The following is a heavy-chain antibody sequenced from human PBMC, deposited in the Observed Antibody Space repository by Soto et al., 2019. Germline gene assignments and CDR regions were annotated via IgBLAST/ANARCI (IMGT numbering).Heavy chain of an antibody. CDR2: FSYSGTT. Sequence: SSETLSLTCTVSGFSVTSGTFYWSWIRQPPGEGLEWIGHFSYSGTTNYNPSLESRVAISVDTSKNQFSMRLTSVTTADTAVYYCARGDALNWYDLWGQGTLVTVSS. CDR1: GFSVTSGTFY. J-gene: IGHJ5*02. V-gene: IGHV4-61*01. CDR3: ARGDALNWYDL.